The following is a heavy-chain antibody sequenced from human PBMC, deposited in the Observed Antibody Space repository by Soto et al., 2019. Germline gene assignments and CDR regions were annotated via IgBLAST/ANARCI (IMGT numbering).Heavy chain of an antibody. D-gene: IGHD3-10*01. Sequence: QVQLVESGGGVVQPGRSLRLSCAASGFTFSSHSIRWVRQAPGKGLEWVAVISYDGSIKYYADSVKGRFTISRDNSKNTAYLQMNSLRAEDTAVFYCAREWSTSGDLDYWGQGTLVIVPS. CDR1: GFTFSSHS. V-gene: IGHV3-30-3*01. CDR2: ISYDGSIK. CDR3: AREWSTSGDLDY. J-gene: IGHJ4*02.